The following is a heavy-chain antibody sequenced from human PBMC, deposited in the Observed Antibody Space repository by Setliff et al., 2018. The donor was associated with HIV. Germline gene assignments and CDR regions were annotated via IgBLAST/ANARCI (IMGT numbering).Heavy chain of an antibody. D-gene: IGHD3-10*01. Sequence: ASVKVSCKASGYTFIRYDINWVRQATGQGLEWMGWMNPNSGNTGYAQKFQGRVTITRNTSTSTAYMELSSLRSEDTAVYFCASETGSYYLKGGDRPHFNWGQGTLVTVSS. J-gene: IGHJ4*02. CDR3: ASETGSYYLKGGDRPHFN. V-gene: IGHV1-8*03. CDR1: GYTFIRYD. CDR2: MNPNSGNT.